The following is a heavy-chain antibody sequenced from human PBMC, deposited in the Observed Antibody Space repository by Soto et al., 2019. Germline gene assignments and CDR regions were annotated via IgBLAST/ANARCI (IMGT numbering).Heavy chain of an antibody. CDR2: MNPNSGNT. J-gene: IGHJ5*02. Sequence: QVQLVQSGAEVKKPGASVKVSCKASGYTCTSYDINWVRQATGQGLEWLGWMNPNSGNTGYAQKFQGRVTMTRNTSISTAYMELSSLRSEATAVYYCARGRPAMVRGGALNWCDPWGQGTLVTVSS. CDR1: GYTCTSYD. CDR3: ARGRPAMVRGGALNWCDP. D-gene: IGHD3-10*01. V-gene: IGHV1-8*01.